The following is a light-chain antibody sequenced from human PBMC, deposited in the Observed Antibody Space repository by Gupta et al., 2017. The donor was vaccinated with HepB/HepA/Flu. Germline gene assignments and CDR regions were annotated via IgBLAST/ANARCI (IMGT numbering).Light chain of an antibody. CDR2: KAS. CDR1: PSISDW. Sequence: DIQMTQSPSTLSASVGDRVTITCRASPSISDWLAWYQQKPGKAPKLLIYKASSLESGVPSRFIGSGSGTEFILTISSLQPDDFATYYCQKDNTYLTFGQGTKVEVK. CDR3: QKDNTYLT. V-gene: IGKV1-5*03. J-gene: IGKJ1*01.